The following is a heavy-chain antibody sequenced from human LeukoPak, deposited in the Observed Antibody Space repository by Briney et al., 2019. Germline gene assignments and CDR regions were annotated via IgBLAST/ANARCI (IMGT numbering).Heavy chain of an antibody. CDR2: IYYSGST. V-gene: IGHV4-59*01. CDR1: GFTFSDYY. J-gene: IGHJ4*02. CDR3: ARDRRGLILTGYVGVLTFDY. D-gene: IGHD3-9*01. Sequence: GSLRLSCAASGFTFSDYYMTWIRQPPGKGLEWIGYIYYSGSTNYNPSLKSRVTISVDTSKNQFSLKLSSVTAADTAVYYCARDRRGLILTGYVGVLTFDYWGQGTLVTVSS.